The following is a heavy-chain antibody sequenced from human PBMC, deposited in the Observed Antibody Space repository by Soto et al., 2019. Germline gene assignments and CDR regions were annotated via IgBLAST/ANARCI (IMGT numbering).Heavy chain of an antibody. CDR2: IFYSGTT. Sequence: QVQLQESGPGLVKASQTLSLTCTVSGGSISSGDYYWNWLRQPPGKGLEWIGYIFYSGTTYYNPSLSSRVTISVDTSKNQFSLILISVTAADTAVYYCARETTMTRGVFDDWGQGILVTVSS. J-gene: IGHJ4*02. V-gene: IGHV4-30-4*01. CDR1: GGSISSGDYY. D-gene: IGHD4-17*01. CDR3: ARETTMTRGVFDD.